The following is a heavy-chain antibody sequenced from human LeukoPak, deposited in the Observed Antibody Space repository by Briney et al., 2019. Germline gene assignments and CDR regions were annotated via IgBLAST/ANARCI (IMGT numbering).Heavy chain of an antibody. J-gene: IGHJ6*03. CDR2: IYHSGST. CDR3: ARGPYGLYYYYYYYMDV. V-gene: IGHV4-4*02. CDR1: GGSISSSNW. Sequence: PSETLSLTCAVSGGSISSSNWWSWVRQPPGKGLEWIGEIYHSGSTNYNPSLKSRVTISVDTSKNQFSLKLSSVAAADTAVYYCARGPYGLYYYYYYYMDVWGKGTTVTVSS. D-gene: IGHD2-2*01.